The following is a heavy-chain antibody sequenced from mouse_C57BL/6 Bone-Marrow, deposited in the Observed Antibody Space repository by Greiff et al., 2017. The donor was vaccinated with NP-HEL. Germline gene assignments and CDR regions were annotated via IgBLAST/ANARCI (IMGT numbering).Heavy chain of an antibody. CDR2: IYPGGGYT. V-gene: IGHV1-63*01. D-gene: IGHD1-1*01. J-gene: IGHJ2*01. Sequence: QVQLQQSGAELVRPGTSVKMSCKASGYTFTNYWIGWAKQRPGHGLEWIGDIYPGGGYTNYNEKFKGKATLTADKSSSTAYMQFSSLTSEDSAIYYGARGRDYYGSSYYFDYWGQGTTLTVSS. CDR3: ARGRDYYGSSYYFDY. CDR1: GYTFTNYW.